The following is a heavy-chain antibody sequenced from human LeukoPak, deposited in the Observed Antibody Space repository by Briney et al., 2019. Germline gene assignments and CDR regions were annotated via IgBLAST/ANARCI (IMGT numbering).Heavy chain of an antibody. Sequence: GESLKISFKASGYSFTSYWIGWVRQMPGKGLEWMGMIYPGDSDTRYSPSFQGQVTISADKFISTAYLQWSSLKASDTAMYYCARGDVLTGYCIDYWGQGTLVTVSS. D-gene: IGHD3-9*01. CDR1: GYSFTSYW. V-gene: IGHV5-51*01. CDR2: IYPGDSDT. CDR3: ARGDVLTGYCIDY. J-gene: IGHJ4*02.